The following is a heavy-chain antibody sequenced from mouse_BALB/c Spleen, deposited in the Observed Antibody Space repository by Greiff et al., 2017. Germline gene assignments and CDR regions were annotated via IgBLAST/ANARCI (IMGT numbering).Heavy chain of an antibody. CDR3: ARSGYRYTMDY. J-gene: IGHJ4*01. V-gene: IGHV1-7*01. D-gene: IGHD3-2*02. Sequence: QVQLQQSGAELAKPGASVTMSCKASGYTFTSYWMHWVKQRPGQGLEWIGYINPSTGYTEYNQKFKDKATLTADKSSSTAYMQLSSLTSEDSAVYYCARSGYRYTMDYWGQGTSVTVSS. CDR1: GYTFTSYW. CDR2: INPSTGYT.